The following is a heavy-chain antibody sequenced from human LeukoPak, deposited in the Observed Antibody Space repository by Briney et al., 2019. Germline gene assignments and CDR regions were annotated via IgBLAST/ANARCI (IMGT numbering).Heavy chain of an antibody. Sequence: PSETLSLTCTVSGGSISSHYWSWIRQPPGKGLEWIGYICYSGSTNYNPSLKSRVTISVDTSKNQFSLKLSSVTAADTAVYYCARDGKGSSSTGEALVSDAFDYWGQGTLVTVSS. V-gene: IGHV4-59*11. CDR1: GGSISSHY. CDR3: ARDGKGSSSTGEALVSDAFDY. J-gene: IGHJ4*02. CDR2: ICYSGST. D-gene: IGHD6-6*01.